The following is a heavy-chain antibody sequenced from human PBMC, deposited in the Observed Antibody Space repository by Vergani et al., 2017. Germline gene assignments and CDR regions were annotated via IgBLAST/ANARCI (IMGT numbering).Heavy chain of an antibody. V-gene: IGHV3-48*03. D-gene: IGHD2-2*01. J-gene: IGHJ4*02. CDR1: GFTFSSYE. Sequence: EVQLVESGGGFVQPGGSLRLSCAASGFTFSSYEMNWVRQAPGKGLEWISYISSGGTTIYYADSVKGRFTISRDNAKNSLYLQMNSLRAEDTAVYYCARSGGIFCSSVSCYPYYFDYWGQGTLVTVSS. CDR2: ISSGGTTI. CDR3: ARSGGIFCSSVSCYPYYFDY.